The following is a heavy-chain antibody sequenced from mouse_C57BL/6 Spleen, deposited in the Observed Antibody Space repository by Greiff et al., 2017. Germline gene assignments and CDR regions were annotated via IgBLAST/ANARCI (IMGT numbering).Heavy chain of an antibody. Sequence: EVKLVESEGGLVQPGSSMKLSCTASGFTFSDYYMAWVRQVPEKGLEWVANINYDGSSTYYLDSLKSRFIISRDNAKNILYMQRSSLKSEDTATYYCARADYYCSSSFAYWGQGTLVTVSA. D-gene: IGHD1-1*01. CDR3: ARADYYCSSSFAY. J-gene: IGHJ3*01. V-gene: IGHV5-16*01. CDR2: INYDGSST. CDR1: GFTFSDYY.